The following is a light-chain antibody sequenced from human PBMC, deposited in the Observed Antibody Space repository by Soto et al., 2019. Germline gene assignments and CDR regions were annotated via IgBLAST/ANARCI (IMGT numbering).Light chain of an antibody. J-gene: IGKJ5*01. V-gene: IGKV3-20*01. CDR3: QQYGSSPLT. CDR2: GAS. CDR1: QSVSSSY. Sequence: EIVLTQSPCTLSFSPGERATLSCRASQSVSSSYLAWYQQKPGQAPRLLIYGASSRATGIPDRFSGSGSGTDFTLTISRLEPEDFAVYYCQQYGSSPLTFGQGTRLEIK.